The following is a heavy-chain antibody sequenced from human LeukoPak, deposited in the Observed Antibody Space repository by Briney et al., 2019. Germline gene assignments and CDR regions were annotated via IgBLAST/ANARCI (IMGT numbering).Heavy chain of an antibody. CDR2: ISGSGGST. J-gene: IGHJ4*02. D-gene: IGHD3-22*01. CDR1: GFTFSSYA. V-gene: IGHV3-23*01. CDR3: AKDRDYYDSSGYPFDY. Sequence: PGGSLRLSCAASGFTFSSYAMSWVRQATGKGLEWVSAISGSGGSTYYADSVKGRFTISRDNSKNTLYLQMNSLRAEDTAVYYCAKDRDYYDSSGYPFDYWGQGTLVTVSS.